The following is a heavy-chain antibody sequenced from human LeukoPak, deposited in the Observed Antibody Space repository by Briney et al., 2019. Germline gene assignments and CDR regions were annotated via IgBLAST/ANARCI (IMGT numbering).Heavy chain of an antibody. CDR2: ISGSSSTI. V-gene: IGHV3-48*01. CDR1: GFTFSSYS. J-gene: IGHJ6*02. D-gene: IGHD6-19*01. Sequence: GGSLRLSCAASGFTFSSYSMNWVRQAPGKGLEWVSYISGSSSTIYYADSVKGRFTISRDNAKNSLYLQMNSLRAEDTAVYYCTRDRSSGYGMDVWGQGTTVTVSS. CDR3: TRDRSSGYGMDV.